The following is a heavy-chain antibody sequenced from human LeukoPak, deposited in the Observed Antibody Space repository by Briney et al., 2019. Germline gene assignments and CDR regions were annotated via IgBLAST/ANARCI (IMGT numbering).Heavy chain of an antibody. D-gene: IGHD2-15*01. V-gene: IGHV3-23*01. CDR2: ISGSGGST. CDR1: GFTFSSYA. CDR3: AKGGSVVRGSLDS. J-gene: IGHJ5*01. Sequence: GSLXLSCAASGFTFSSYAMSWVRQAPGKGLEWVSAISGSGGSTYYADSVKGRFTISRDNSKNTLYLQMNSLRAEDTAVYYCAKGGSVVRGSLDSWGQGTLVSVSS.